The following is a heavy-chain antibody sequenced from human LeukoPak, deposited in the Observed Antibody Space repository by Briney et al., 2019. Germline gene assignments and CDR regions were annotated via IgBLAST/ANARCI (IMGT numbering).Heavy chain of an antibody. CDR3: ARVVVVAATRLSWFDP. Sequence: SSETLSLTCTVSGGAISSYYWSWIRQPAGKGLEWIGRFYTSGITNYTPSLKPPFTVSVDTSKNQLSLKLSSVTAAATAVYYCARVVVVAATRLSWFDPWGQGTMVTVSS. CDR2: FYTSGIT. J-gene: IGHJ5*02. V-gene: IGHV4-4*07. CDR1: GGAISSYY. D-gene: IGHD2-15*01.